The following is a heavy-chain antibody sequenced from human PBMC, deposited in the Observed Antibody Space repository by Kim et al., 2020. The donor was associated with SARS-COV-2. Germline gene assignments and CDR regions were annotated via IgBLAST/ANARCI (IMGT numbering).Heavy chain of an antibody. D-gene: IGHD2-2*01. CDR2: IIPIFGTA. Sequence: SVKVSCKASGGTFSSYAISWVRQAPGQGLEWMGGIIPIFGTANYAQKFQGRVTITADESTSTAYMELSSLRSEDTAVYYCARLEGYCSSTSCYGFAWGQGTLVTVSS. J-gene: IGHJ4*02. CDR3: ARLEGYCSSTSCYGFA. CDR1: GGTFSSYA. V-gene: IGHV1-69*13.